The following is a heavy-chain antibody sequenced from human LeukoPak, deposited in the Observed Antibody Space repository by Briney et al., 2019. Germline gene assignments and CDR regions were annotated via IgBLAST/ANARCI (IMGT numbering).Heavy chain of an antibody. V-gene: IGHV3-21*01. CDR2: ISSSSSYI. CDR3: ARGSEWSSGVSDY. D-gene: IGHD3-3*01. J-gene: IGHJ4*02. Sequence: GGSLRLSCAASGFTFSSYSMNWVRQAPGKGLEWDSSISSSSSYIYYADSVKGRFTISRDNAKNSLYLQMNSLRAEDTAVYYCARGSEWSSGVSDYWGQGTLVTVSS. CDR1: GFTFSSYS.